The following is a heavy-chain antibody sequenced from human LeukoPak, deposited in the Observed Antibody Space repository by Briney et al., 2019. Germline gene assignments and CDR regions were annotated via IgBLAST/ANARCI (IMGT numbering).Heavy chain of an antibody. D-gene: IGHD6-19*01. V-gene: IGHV4-59*08. Sequence: PSETLSLTCTVSGGSISSYYWSWIRQPPGKGLEWIGYIYNSGTTNYNPSLTSRVTISVDTSENQFSLKLSSVTAADTAVCYCARRTWYSSGYDYWGQGTLLTVSS. CDR3: ARRTWYSSGYDY. J-gene: IGHJ4*02. CDR2: IYNSGTT. CDR1: GGSISSYY.